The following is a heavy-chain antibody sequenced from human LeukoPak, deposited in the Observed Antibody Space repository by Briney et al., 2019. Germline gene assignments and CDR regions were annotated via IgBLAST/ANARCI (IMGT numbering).Heavy chain of an antibody. CDR3: ARRGEYSSSWYFDD. D-gene: IGHD6-13*01. J-gene: IGHJ4*02. V-gene: IGHV4-39*01. CDR1: GGSISSRSCL. CDR2: IFYSGST. Sequence: SETLSLTCTVSGGSISSRSCLWGWIRQPPGKGLEWIGNIFYSGSTYYNPSLKNRVTISVDTSKNQFSLRLSSVTAADTAVYYCARRGEYSSSWYFDDWGQGTLVTVSS.